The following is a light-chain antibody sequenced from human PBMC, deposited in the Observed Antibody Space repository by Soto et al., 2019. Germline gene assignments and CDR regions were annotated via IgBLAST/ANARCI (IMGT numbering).Light chain of an antibody. V-gene: IGKV3-20*01. J-gene: IGKJ1*01. CDR2: GAS. CDR1: QSVSTNF. CDR3: QQYGRTSWI. Sequence: ENVLTQSPGTLSFSPGEGATLSCGASQSVSTNFFAWYQQKPGQAPRILIYGASTRATGIPDRFSGIGSGTDFTFTISRLEPEDFAVDYYQQYGRTSWIFGQGTKVEIK.